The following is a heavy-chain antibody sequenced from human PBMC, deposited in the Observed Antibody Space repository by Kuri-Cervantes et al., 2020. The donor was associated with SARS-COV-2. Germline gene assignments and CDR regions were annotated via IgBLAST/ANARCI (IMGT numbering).Heavy chain of an antibody. CDR2: IYYSGST. CDR1: GGSFSDYY. CDR3: ARHIPYYDFWSGYYDAFDI. V-gene: IGHV4-59*08. Sequence: SETLSLTCAVYGGSFSDYYWSWIRQPPGKGLEWIGYIYYSGSTNYNPSLKSRVTISVDTSKNQFSLKLSSVTAADTAVYYCARHIPYYDFWSGYYDAFDIWGQGTMVTVSS. J-gene: IGHJ3*02. D-gene: IGHD3-3*01.